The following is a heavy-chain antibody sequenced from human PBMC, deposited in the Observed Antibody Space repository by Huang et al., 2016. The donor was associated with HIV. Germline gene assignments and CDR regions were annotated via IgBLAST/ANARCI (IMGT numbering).Heavy chain of an antibody. D-gene: IGHD6-13*01. CDR1: GFSLDSYN. CDR2: ISPSSSFI. V-gene: IGHV3-21*01. J-gene: IGHJ4*02. Sequence: EVQLVESGGGLVKPGGSFRLSCAASGFSLDSYNMYWVRKTPGKGLQWVSSISPSSSFIDYADSVKGRFSISRDNAKNSLYLQMNNLRGEDTAVYYCARDRGQQLSPFDSWGQGTLVTVSS. CDR3: ARDRGQQLSPFDS.